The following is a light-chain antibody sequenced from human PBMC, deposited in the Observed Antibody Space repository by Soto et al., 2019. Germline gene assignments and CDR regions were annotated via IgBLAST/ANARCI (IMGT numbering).Light chain of an antibody. Sequence: QSVVTQEPSLTVSPGGTVTLTCASSTGAVTGGYYPNWFQRKPGQAPRPLIYSTSNKHSWTPARFSGSLLGGKAALTLSGVQPEDEAEYYCLLYYGGAQLIFGGGTKSPS. CDR2: STS. J-gene: IGLJ2*01. CDR3: LLYYGGAQLI. V-gene: IGLV7-43*01. CDR1: TGAVTGGYY.